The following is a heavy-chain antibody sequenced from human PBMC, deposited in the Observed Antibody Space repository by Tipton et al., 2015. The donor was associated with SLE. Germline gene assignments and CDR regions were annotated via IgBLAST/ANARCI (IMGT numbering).Heavy chain of an antibody. D-gene: IGHD1-26*01. CDR3: AREGAGVDY. CDR2: IYYSGST. V-gene: IGHV4-59*01. J-gene: IGHJ4*02. Sequence: TLSLTCSVSGGSISGYSWSWVRQPPGKGLEWIGYIYYSGSTNYNPSLKSRVTMSVDTSENQFSLNLSSVTAEDTAVYYCAREGAGVDYWGQGTLVTVSS. CDR1: GGSISGYS.